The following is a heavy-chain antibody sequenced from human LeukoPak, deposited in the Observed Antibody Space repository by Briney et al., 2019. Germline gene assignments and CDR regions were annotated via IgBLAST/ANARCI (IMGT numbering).Heavy chain of an antibody. Sequence: SETLSLTCAVSGGSISSSNWWSWVRQPPGKGLEWIGEIYHSGSTNYNPSLKSRVTISVDKSKNQFSLKLSSVTAADTAVYYCARDMRSGYSGYDYYYYYYMDVWGKGTTVTVSS. CDR1: GGSISSSNW. CDR3: ARDMRSGYSGYDYYYYYYMDV. D-gene: IGHD5-12*01. CDR2: IYHSGST. J-gene: IGHJ6*03. V-gene: IGHV4-4*02.